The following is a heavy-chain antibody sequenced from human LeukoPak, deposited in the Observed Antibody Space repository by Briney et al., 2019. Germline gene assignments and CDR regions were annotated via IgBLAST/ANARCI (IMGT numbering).Heavy chain of an antibody. V-gene: IGHV4-34*01. CDR2: INHSGST. Sequence: PSETLSLTCAVYGGPFSGYYWSWIRQPPGKGLEWIGEINHSGSTNYNPSLKSRVTISVDTSKNQFSLKLSSVTAADTAVYYCARGGGYSSDLVIDYWGQGTLVTVSS. CDR1: GGPFSGYY. D-gene: IGHD6-19*01. CDR3: ARGGGYSSDLVIDY. J-gene: IGHJ4*02.